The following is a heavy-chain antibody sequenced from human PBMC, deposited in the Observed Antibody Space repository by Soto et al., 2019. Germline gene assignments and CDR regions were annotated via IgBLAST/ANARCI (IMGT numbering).Heavy chain of an antibody. V-gene: IGHV3-23*01. CDR3: AKRWYSNGWYFDY. CDR2: ISGSGGST. CDR1: GFPFSSYA. J-gene: IGHJ4*02. Sequence: GGSLRLSCAASGFPFSSYAMSWVRQAPGKGLEWVSGISGSGGSTYNADSVKGRFTISRDNSKNTLYMQMNSLRAEDTAVYYCAKRWYSNGWYFDYWGQGTLVTVSS. D-gene: IGHD6-19*01.